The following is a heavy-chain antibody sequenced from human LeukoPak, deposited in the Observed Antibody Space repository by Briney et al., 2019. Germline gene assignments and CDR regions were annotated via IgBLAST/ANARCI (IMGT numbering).Heavy chain of an antibody. Sequence: GGSLRLSCAASGFTFSSFAMSWVRQAPGKGLEWVSAISGSGGSTFFADPVKGRFAISRDNSKNTLYLQMNSLRAEDTAVYYCAKTAGRDCSSTSCYSDYWGQGTLVTVSS. D-gene: IGHD2-2*02. CDR3: AKTAGRDCSSTSCYSDY. CDR1: GFTFSSFA. CDR2: ISGSGGST. J-gene: IGHJ4*02. V-gene: IGHV3-23*01.